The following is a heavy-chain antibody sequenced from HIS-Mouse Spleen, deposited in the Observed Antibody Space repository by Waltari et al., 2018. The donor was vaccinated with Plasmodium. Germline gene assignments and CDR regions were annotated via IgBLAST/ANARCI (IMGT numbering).Heavy chain of an antibody. Sequence: QVQLQESGPGLVKPSETLSLTCTVSGYSISSGYYWGWIRQPPGKGLEWIGSIHHSGSTYYNPSLKSRVTISVDTSKNQFSLKLSSVTAADTAVYYCARAESSIAARHYYYYGMDVWGQGTTVTVSS. CDR3: ARAESSIAARHYYYYGMDV. V-gene: IGHV4-38-2*02. D-gene: IGHD6-6*01. CDR1: GYSISSGYY. J-gene: IGHJ6*02. CDR2: IHHSGST.